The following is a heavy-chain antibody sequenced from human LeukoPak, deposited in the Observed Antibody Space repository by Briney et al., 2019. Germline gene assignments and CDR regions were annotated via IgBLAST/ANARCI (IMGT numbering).Heavy chain of an antibody. V-gene: IGHV4-61*01. CDR1: GGSVSSGSYY. CDR3: ARGSGGYYDSSDYWFDP. D-gene: IGHD3-22*01. CDR2: IYYSGSA. Sequence: SETLSLTCTVSGGSVSSGSYYWSWIRQPPGKGLEWIGYIYYSGSAKYNPSLKSRVTISVDTSKNQFSLKLSSVTAADTAVYYCARGSGGYYDSSDYWFDPWGQGTLVTVSS. J-gene: IGHJ5*02.